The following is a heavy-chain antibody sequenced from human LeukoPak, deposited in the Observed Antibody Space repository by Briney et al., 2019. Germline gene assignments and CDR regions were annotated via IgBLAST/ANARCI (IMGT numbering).Heavy chain of an antibody. J-gene: IGHJ4*02. CDR3: AKDGEGCCSSTSCYEGYFDY. CDR2: IRYDGSNK. D-gene: IGHD2-2*01. CDR1: GFTFSSYG. Sequence: GGSLRLSCAASGFTFSSYGMHWVRQAPGKGLEWVAFIRYDGSNKYYADSVKGRFTISRDNSKNTLYLQMNSLRAEDTAVYYCAKDGEGCCSSTSCYEGYFDYWGQGTLVTVSS. V-gene: IGHV3-30*02.